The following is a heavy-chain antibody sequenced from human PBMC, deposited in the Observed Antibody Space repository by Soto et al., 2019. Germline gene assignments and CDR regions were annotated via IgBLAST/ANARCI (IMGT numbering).Heavy chain of an antibody. CDR3: AHKGGRGAGMDV. J-gene: IGHJ6*02. CDR1: GFSLSTSGVG. D-gene: IGHD2-15*01. CDR2: IYWDEDK. Sequence: QITLKESGPPLVKPTQTLTLTCTLSGFSLSTSGVGVGWIRQPPGKALEWLALIYWDEDKRYSPSLKSRLTITKDTSTNEVVLTMTNMDPVDPGTYYCAHKGGRGAGMDVWGQGATVTVSS. V-gene: IGHV2-5*02.